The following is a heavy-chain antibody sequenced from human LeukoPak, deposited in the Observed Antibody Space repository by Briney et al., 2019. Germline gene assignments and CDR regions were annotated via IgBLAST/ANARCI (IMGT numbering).Heavy chain of an antibody. CDR3: ARDTYIVVVPAAIPSWYYYMDV. D-gene: IGHD2-2*02. CDR1: GYTFTSYG. J-gene: IGHJ6*03. V-gene: IGHV1-18*01. CDR2: ISAYNGNT. Sequence: ASVKVSCKASGYTFTSYGISWVRQPPGQGLEWMGWISAYNGNTNYAQKLHGRVTMTTDTSTSTAYMELRSLRSDDTAVYYCARDTYIVVVPAAIPSWYYYMDVWGKGTTVTVSS.